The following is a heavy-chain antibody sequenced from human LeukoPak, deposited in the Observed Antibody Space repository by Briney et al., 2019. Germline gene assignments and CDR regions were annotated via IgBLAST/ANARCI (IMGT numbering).Heavy chain of an antibody. J-gene: IGHJ6*03. Sequence: GGSLRLSCAASGFTFSNYGMHWVRQAPGKGLEWVSLISYDGSNKYYLDSVKGRFTISRDNAKNSLYLQMNSLRAEDTAVYYCARDLSAYCGGDCPNYYYYYYMDVWGKGTTVTISS. D-gene: IGHD2-21*02. CDR2: ISYDGSNK. V-gene: IGHV3-30*03. CDR3: ARDLSAYCGGDCPNYYYYYYMDV. CDR1: GFTFSNYG.